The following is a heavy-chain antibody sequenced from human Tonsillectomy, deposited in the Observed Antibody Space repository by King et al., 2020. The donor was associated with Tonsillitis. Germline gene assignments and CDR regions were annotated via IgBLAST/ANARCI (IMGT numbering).Heavy chain of an antibody. D-gene: IGHD3-16*02. V-gene: IGHV4-59*08. CDR2: IHYSGST. CDR1: GGSISRHY. J-gene: IGHJ2*01. Sequence: QLQESGPGLVKPSETLSLICTVSGGSISRHYWNWIRQPPGKGLEWIGYIHYSGSTNYNPTLKSRVAISVDTSKNQFSLRLNSVTAADTAVYYCARGLWIVDSWYFDLWGRGTLVPVSS. CDR3: ARGLWIVDSWYFDL.